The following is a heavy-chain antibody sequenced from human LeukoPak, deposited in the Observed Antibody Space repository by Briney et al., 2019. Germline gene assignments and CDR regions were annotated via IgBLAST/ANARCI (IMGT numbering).Heavy chain of an antibody. J-gene: IGHJ4*02. V-gene: IGHV3-23*01. CDR1: GFTFSSYA. Sequence: GGSLRLSCAASGFTFSSYAMTWVRQAPGKGLEWVSDISGNGDITYYADSVKGRFTISRDNSKNTLYLQMNSLRAEDTAVYYCARDGGIAARPRGPFDYWGQGTLVTVSS. CDR3: ARDGGIAARPRGPFDY. D-gene: IGHD6-6*01. CDR2: ISGNGDIT.